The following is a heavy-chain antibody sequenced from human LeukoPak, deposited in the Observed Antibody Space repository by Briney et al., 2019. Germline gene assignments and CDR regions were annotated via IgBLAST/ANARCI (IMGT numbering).Heavy chain of an antibody. CDR3: ARDAYRYDSSGNYLNWFDP. Sequence: GGSLRLSCAASGFTFSSYWMSWVRQAPGKGLEWVANIKQDGSEKYYVDSVKGRFTISRDNAKNSLYLQMNSLRAEDTAVYYCARDAYRYDSSGNYLNWFDPWGQGTLVTVSS. CDR1: GFTFSSYW. D-gene: IGHD3-22*01. V-gene: IGHV3-7*01. J-gene: IGHJ5*02. CDR2: IKQDGSEK.